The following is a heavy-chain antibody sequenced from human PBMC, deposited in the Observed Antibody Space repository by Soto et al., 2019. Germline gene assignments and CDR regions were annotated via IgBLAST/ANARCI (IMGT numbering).Heavy chain of an antibody. V-gene: IGHV4-39*01. CDR3: ARRDMGTLTGYSL. J-gene: IGHJ4*02. Sequence: QLQLQESGPGLVKPSETLSLTCTVSGGSISSNDYYWGWIRQPPGKRLEWIGSIYYSGSTYYNPSLKSRVTISVDTSKNQFSLKLSSVTAADTAVYYCARRDMGTLTGYSLWGQGTLVTVSS. D-gene: IGHD3-9*01. CDR1: GGSISSNDYY. CDR2: IYYSGST.